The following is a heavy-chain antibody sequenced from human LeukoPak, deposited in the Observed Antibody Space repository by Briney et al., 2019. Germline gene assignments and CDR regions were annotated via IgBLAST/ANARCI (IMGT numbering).Heavy chain of an antibody. D-gene: IGHD1-1*01. J-gene: IGHJ6*03. CDR1: GYTFTSYD. V-gene: IGHV1-69*13. Sequence: SVKVSCKASGYTFTSYDINWVRQATGQGLEWMGGIIPIFGTANYAQKFQGRVTITADESTSTAYMELSSLRSEDTAVYYCARDPERDDVDYYYYMDVWGKGTTVTISS. CDR2: IIPIFGTA. CDR3: ARDPERDDVDYYYYMDV.